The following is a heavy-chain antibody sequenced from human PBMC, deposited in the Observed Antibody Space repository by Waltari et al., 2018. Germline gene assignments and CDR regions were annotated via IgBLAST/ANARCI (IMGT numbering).Heavy chain of an antibody. CDR3: ARGGSHGAFDI. J-gene: IGHJ3*02. V-gene: IGHV4-31*03. CDR1: GGSISSGGYY. D-gene: IGHD3-10*01. CDR2: IYYSGST. Sequence: QVQLQESGPGLVKPSQTLSLTCTVSGGSISSGGYYWSWIRQHPGKGLEWIGYIYYSGSTYYNPSLKRRVTISVDTSKNQCSLKLSSVTAADTAVYYCARGGSHGAFDIWGQGTMVTVSS.